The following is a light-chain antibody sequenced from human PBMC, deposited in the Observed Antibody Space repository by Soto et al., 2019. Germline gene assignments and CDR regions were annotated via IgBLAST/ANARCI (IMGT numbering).Light chain of an antibody. Sequence: EIVLTQSPATLSLSPGERATLSCRASQSVSNYLAWYQQKPGQAPRLLIYEASRRATGIPGRFSGSGSGTDFTLTISSLEPEDFAVYYCQHRSNWPGFGQGTRLEIK. CDR2: EAS. V-gene: IGKV3-11*01. CDR3: QHRSNWPG. CDR1: QSVSNY. J-gene: IGKJ5*01.